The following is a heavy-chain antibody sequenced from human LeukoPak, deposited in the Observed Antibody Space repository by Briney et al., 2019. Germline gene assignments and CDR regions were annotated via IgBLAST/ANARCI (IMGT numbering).Heavy chain of an antibody. CDR1: GFVFSKNG. CDR3: ARGKVGSDYFDY. J-gene: IGHJ4*02. D-gene: IGHD3-10*01. CDR2: IRHDESNK. V-gene: IGHV3-30*02. Sequence: GGSLRLSCATSGFVFSKNGIHWVRQAPGKGLEWVAFIRHDESNKYYADSVKGRFTISRDNSKNTLSLQMNSLRPDDTAVYYCARGKVGSDYFDYWGQGTLVTVFS.